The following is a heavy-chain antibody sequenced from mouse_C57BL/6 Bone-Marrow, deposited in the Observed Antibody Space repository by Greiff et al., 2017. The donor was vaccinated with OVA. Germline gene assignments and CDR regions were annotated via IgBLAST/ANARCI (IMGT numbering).Heavy chain of an antibody. Sequence: EVQVVESGGGLVQPGGSLSLSCAASGFTFTDYYMSWVRQPPGKALEWLGFIRNKANGYTKEYSASVKGRFTISRDNSQSILYLQRDALRAEDSATYYCARYTGGGFAYWGQGTLVTVSA. D-gene: IGHD3-1*01. CDR1: GFTFTDYY. CDR3: ARYTGGGFAY. J-gene: IGHJ3*01. CDR2: IRNKANGYTK. V-gene: IGHV7-3*01.